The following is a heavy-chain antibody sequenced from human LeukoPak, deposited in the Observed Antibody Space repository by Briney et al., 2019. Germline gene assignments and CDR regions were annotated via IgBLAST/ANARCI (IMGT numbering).Heavy chain of an antibody. D-gene: IGHD6-19*01. Sequence: SETLSLTCAVYGGSFSGYYWSWIRQPPGKGLEWIGEINHSGSTNYNPSLKSRVAISVDTSKNQFSLKLSSVTAADTAVYYCARIRNGSGWYPTYYFDYWGQGTLVTVSS. CDR3: ARIRNGSGWYPTYYFDY. V-gene: IGHV4-34*01. J-gene: IGHJ4*02. CDR1: GGSFSGYY. CDR2: INHSGST.